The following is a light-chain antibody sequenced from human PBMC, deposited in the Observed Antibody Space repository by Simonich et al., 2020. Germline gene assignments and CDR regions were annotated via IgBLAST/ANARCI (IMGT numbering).Light chain of an antibody. V-gene: IGLV2-14*02. Sequence: QSALTQPASVSGSPGQSITISCTGTSSDVGSDNLVSWYQQHPGKAPKLMIYEGSKRPSGVSNRCSGSKSGNTASLTISGLQAEDEADYYCSSYTSSSTLVFGGGTKLTVL. CDR1: SSDVGSDNL. J-gene: IGLJ2*01. CDR2: EGS. CDR3: SSYTSSSTLV.